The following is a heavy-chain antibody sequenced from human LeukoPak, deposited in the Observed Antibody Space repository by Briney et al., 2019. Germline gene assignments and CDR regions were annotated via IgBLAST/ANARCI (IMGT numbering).Heavy chain of an antibody. CDR2: IYYSGST. Sequence: SETLSLTCTVSGGSISSSSYYWGWIRQPPGKGLEWIGSIYYSGSTYYNPSLKSRVTISVDTSKNQFSLKLSSVTAADTAVYYCARHPLYDYVWGSYRYTFDYWGQGTLVTVSS. CDR1: GGSISSSSYY. J-gene: IGHJ4*02. V-gene: IGHV4-39*01. D-gene: IGHD3-16*02. CDR3: ARHPLYDYVWGSYRYTFDY.